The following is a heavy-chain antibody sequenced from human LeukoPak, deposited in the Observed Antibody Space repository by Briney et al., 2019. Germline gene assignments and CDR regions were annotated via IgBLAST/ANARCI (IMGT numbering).Heavy chain of an antibody. D-gene: IGHD6-13*01. CDR3: ARRSSWASDY. CDR1: GGSISSYY. CDR2: IYYSRST. V-gene: IGHV4-59*08. Sequence: KPSETLSLXCTVSGGSISSYYWTWIRQPPGKGLEWIGYIYYSRSTNYNLSLKSRVTISLDTSKNQFSLKLSSVTAADTAVYYCARRSSWASDYWGQGTLVTVSS. J-gene: IGHJ4*02.